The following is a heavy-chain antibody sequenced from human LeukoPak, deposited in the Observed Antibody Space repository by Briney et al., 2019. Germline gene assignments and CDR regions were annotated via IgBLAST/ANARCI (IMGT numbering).Heavy chain of an antibody. CDR2: IKQDGSEK. J-gene: IGHJ6*03. V-gene: IGHV3-7*01. Sequence: GGSLRLSCAASGFTFSSYWMSWVRQAPGKGLEWVANIKQDGSEKYYVDSVKGRFTISRDNAKNSLYLQMNSLRAEDTAVYYCARDTTYSSGWLNYYYYYMDVWGKGTTVTASS. CDR3: ARDTTYSSGWLNYYYYYMDV. CDR1: GFTFSSYW. D-gene: IGHD6-19*01.